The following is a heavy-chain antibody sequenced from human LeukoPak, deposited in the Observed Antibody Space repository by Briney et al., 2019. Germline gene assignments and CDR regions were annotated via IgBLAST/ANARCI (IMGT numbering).Heavy chain of an antibody. J-gene: IGHJ4*02. CDR3: AKGGEEGIDSSGLPH. CDR2: ISWNSGSI. CDR1: GFTFDDYA. V-gene: IGHV3-9*01. Sequence: GGSLRLSCAASGFTFDDYAMHRVRQAPGKGLEWVSGISWNSGSIGYADSVKGRFTISRDNAKNSLYLQMNSLRAEDTALYYCAKGGEEGIDSSGLPHWGQGTLVTVSS. D-gene: IGHD3-22*01.